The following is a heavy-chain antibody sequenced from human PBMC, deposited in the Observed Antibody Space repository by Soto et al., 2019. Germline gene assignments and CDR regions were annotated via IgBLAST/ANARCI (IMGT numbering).Heavy chain of an antibody. CDR2: ISGSGGST. Sequence: GGSLRLSCAAPGFTFSSYAMSWVRQAPGKGLEWVSAISGSGGSTYYADSVKGRFTISRDNSKNTLYLQMNSLRAEDTAVYYCAKDLSKLYYYYGMDVWGQGTTVTVSS. CDR1: GFTFSSYA. D-gene: IGHD3-16*02. V-gene: IGHV3-23*01. J-gene: IGHJ6*02. CDR3: AKDLSKLYYYYGMDV.